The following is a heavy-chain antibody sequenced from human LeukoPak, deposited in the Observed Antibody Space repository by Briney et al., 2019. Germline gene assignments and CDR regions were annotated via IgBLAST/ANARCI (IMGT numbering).Heavy chain of an antibody. CDR3: ARDSYYYDSSAYPY. J-gene: IGHJ4*02. V-gene: IGHV3-21*01. Sequence: GGSLRLSCAASGFTFSNYNMNWVRQAPGKGLEWVSYISSSSNYIYYADSVKGRFTISRDNAKNSLYLQMNSLRAEDTAVYYCARDSYYYDSSAYPYWGQGTLVTVCS. CDR2: ISSSSNYI. D-gene: IGHD3-22*01. CDR1: GFTFSNYN.